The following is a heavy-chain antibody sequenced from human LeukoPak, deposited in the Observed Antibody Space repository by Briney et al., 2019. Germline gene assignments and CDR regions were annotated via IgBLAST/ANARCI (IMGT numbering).Heavy chain of an antibody. V-gene: IGHV1-2*04. Sequence: ASVKVSCKASGYTFTDYYMHWVRQAPGQGLEWMGWINPNSGGTNYAQKFQGWVTMTRDTSISTAFMELSRLRSDDTAVYYCARGATTTVVTPGWFDPWGQGTLVTVSS. CDR3: ARGATTTVVTPGWFDP. D-gene: IGHD4-23*01. CDR1: GYTFTDYY. J-gene: IGHJ5*02. CDR2: INPNSGGT.